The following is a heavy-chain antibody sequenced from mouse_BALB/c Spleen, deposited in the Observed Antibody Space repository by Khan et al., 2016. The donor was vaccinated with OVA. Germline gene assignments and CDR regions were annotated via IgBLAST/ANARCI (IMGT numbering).Heavy chain of an antibody. V-gene: IGHV1-18*01. D-gene: IGHD1-1*01. J-gene: IGHJ3*01. Sequence: VQLKQSGPELVKPGASVKIPCKASGYTFTDYNMDWVKQSHGKSLEWIGDVNPNNGGTIYNQKFKGKATLTVDKSSSTAYLEFRRLTSEDTAVYDCARGGFGSPFAYWGQGTLVTVSA. CDR2: VNPNNGGT. CDR1: GYTFTDYN. CDR3: ARGGFGSPFAY.